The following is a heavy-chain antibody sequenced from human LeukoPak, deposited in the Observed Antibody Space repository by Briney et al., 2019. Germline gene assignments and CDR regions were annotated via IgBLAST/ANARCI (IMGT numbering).Heavy chain of an antibody. CDR2: INWNGGST. V-gene: IGHV3-20*04. J-gene: IGHJ6*04. Sequence: GGSLRLSCAASGFTFSSYGMSWVRQAPGKGLEWVSGINWNGGSTGYADSVKGRFTISRDNAKNSLYLQMNGLRAEDTAVYYCAELGITMIGGVWGKGTTVTISS. CDR3: AELGITMIGGV. D-gene: IGHD3-10*02. CDR1: GFTFSSYG.